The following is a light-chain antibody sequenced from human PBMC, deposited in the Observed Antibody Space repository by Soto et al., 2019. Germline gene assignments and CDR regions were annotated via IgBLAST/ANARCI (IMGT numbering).Light chain of an antibody. CDR2: KAS. CDR1: QSISSS. V-gene: IGKV1-5*03. J-gene: IGKJ1*01. Sequence: DIQMTQSPSTLAAFLGDRVTITCRASQSISSSVTWYQQKPGKAPKLLIYKASSLESGVPSRFGGSGSGTDFTLTISRLEHEDFAVYYCQQYGSFGQGTKVDIK. CDR3: QQYGS.